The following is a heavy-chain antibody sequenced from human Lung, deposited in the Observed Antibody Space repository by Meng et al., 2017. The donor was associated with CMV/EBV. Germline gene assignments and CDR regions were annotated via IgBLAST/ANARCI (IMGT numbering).Heavy chain of an antibody. V-gene: IGHV4-4*07. CDR3: ARTPVRFCNTHMCYAFDY. J-gene: IGHJ4*02. CDR1: SDSITNYV. Sequence: HLPDWPPRLVHPPAPLSATCIFSSDSITNYVWSWVRQPAGKGLEWIGRLYPDGSTDYNPSLSSRLTLSLDTSKIRFSLKLRSVTAADTAIYYCARTPVRFCNTHMCYAFDYWGQGALVTVSS. D-gene: IGHD2-2*01. CDR2: LYPDGST.